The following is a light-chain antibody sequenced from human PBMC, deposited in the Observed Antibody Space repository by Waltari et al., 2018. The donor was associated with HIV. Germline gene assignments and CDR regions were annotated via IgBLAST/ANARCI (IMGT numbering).Light chain of an antibody. V-gene: IGKV1-8*01. CDR3: QQYYKYPRT. CDR2: AAS. J-gene: IGKJ1*01. Sequence: ATRMTQSTSSFSASTADRVTTTCRASKGIASYLACYQQKPGKAPKLLIYAASTSQSRVPSRFSGSESGTDFTLTISCLQSEDFETYYCQQYYKYPRTFGQGTKVEIK. CDR1: KGIASY.